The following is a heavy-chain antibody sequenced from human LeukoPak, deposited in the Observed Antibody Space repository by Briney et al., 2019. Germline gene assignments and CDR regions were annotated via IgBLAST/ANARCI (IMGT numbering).Heavy chain of an antibody. CDR3: ARDGGSFSFSLDY. D-gene: IGHD1-26*01. CDR1: GFTFSSYN. Sequence: PGGSLRLSCAASGFTFSSYNMNWVRQAPGKGLQWVSYISSSSSTIYYGDSVKGRFTISRDNAKNSLYLQMNSLRAEDTAVYYCARDGGSFSFSLDYWGQGTLVTVSS. CDR2: ISSSSSTI. V-gene: IGHV3-48*01. J-gene: IGHJ4*02.